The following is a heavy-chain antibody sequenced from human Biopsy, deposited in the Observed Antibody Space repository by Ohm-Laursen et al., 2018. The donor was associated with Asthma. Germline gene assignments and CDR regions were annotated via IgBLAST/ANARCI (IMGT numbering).Heavy chain of an antibody. V-gene: IGHV1-69*01. CDR1: GGTFNTYV. CDR3: ARKAGSCISRTCYSLDF. J-gene: IGHJ4*02. Sequence: SSVKVSCKFLGGTFNTYVIGWVRQAPGQGLEWMGVINSVFGTTTYPQKFQDRATITADDSTSTVYMELSSLRSEDTAVYYCARKAGSCISRTCYSLDFWGQGTLVTVSS. CDR2: INSVFGTT. D-gene: IGHD2-2*01.